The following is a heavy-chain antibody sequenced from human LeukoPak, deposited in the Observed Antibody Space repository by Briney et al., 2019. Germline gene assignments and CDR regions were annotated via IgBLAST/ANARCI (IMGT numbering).Heavy chain of an antibody. CDR1: GYTFTSYG. CDR3: ARGEALEMATITYDY. D-gene: IGHD5-24*01. Sequence: ASVKVSCKASGYTFTSYGISWVRQAPGQGLEWMGWISAYSGNTNYAQKLQGRVTMTTDTSTSTAYMELRSLRSDDTAVYYCARGEALEMATITYDYWGQGTLVTVSS. V-gene: IGHV1-18*01. CDR2: ISAYSGNT. J-gene: IGHJ4*02.